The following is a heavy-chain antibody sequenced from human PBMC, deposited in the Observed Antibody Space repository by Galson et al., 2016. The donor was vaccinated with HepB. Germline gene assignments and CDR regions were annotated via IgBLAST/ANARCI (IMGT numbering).Heavy chain of an antibody. J-gene: IGHJ3*02. D-gene: IGHD3-22*01. CDR2: ISWNSGSI. V-gene: IGHV3-9*01. Sequence: SLRLSCAASGFTLDHYAMHWVRQAPGKGLERVSGISWNSGSIGYADSVKGRFTISRDNAKNSLYLQMNSLRAGDTALYYCPKDSGAYYYDSSGYRRNAFDIWCQGTMVTISS. CDR3: PKDSGAYYYDSSGYRRNAFDI. CDR1: GFTLDHYA.